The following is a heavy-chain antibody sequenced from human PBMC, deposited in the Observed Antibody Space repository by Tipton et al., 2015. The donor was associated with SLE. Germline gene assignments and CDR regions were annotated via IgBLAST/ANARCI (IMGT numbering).Heavy chain of an antibody. CDR3: ARGKYYFDY. CDR2: IKEDGSEK. J-gene: IGHJ4*02. Sequence: SLRLSCAASGFTFSNFGMTWVRQAPGKGLEWVANIKEDGSEKHYVDSVKDRLTISRDNAKKSVYLQMNSLRADDTAVYYCARGKYYFDYWGQGALVTVSS. D-gene: IGHD2/OR15-2a*01. V-gene: IGHV3-7*01. CDR1: GFTFSNFG.